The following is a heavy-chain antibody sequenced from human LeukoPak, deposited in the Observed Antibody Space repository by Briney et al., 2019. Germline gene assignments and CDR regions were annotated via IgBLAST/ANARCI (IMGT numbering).Heavy chain of an antibody. J-gene: IGHJ4*02. CDR1: GFTFSTYA. CDR2: IWYDGSNK. V-gene: IGHV3-33*08. CDR3: ARDRGSWRYFDY. Sequence: GGSLRLSCAASGFTFSTYAMSWVRQAPGKGLEWVAVIWYDGSNKYYEDSVKGRFTVSRDNSKNTLYLQMNSLRAEDTAVYYCARDRGSWRYFDYWGQGTLVTVSS. D-gene: IGHD6-13*01.